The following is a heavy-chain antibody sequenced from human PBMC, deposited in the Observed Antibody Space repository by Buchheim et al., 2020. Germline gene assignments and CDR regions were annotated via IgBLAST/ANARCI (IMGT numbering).Heavy chain of an antibody. J-gene: IGHJ4*02. V-gene: IGHV3-30-3*01. CDR2: ISYDGSNK. CDR3: ASGSSGYCFDY. Sequence: QVQLVESGGGVVQPGRSLRLSCAASGFTFSSYAMHWVRQAPGKGLEWVAVISYDGSNKYYADSVKGRFTISRDNSKNTLYLQMNSLRAEDTAVYYCASGSSGYCFDYWGQGTL. CDR1: GFTFSSYA. D-gene: IGHD3-22*01.